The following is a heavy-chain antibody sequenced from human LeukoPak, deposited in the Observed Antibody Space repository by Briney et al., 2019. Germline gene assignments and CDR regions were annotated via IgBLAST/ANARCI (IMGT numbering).Heavy chain of an antibody. CDR2: IKQDGSEK. CDR3: ARDAHEEDDAFDI. V-gene: IGHV3-7*01. J-gene: IGHJ3*02. CDR1: GFTFSSYW. Sequence: PGGSLRLSCAASGFTFSSYWMSWVRQAPGKGLEWVANIKQDGSEKYYVDSVKGRFTISRDNAKNSLYLQMNSLRAEDTAVYYCARDAHEEDDAFDIWGQGTMVTVSS.